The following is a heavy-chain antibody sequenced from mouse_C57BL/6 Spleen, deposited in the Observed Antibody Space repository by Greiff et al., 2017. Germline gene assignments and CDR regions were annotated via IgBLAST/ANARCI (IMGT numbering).Heavy chain of an antibody. Sequence: EVQVVESGGGLVKPGGSLKLSCAASGFTFSSYAMSWVRQTPEKRLEWVATISDGGSYTYYPDNVKGRFTISRDNAKNNLYLQMSHLKSEDTAMYYCARGVGTFDYWGQGTTLTVSS. CDR3: ARGVGTFDY. CDR1: GFTFSSYA. CDR2: ISDGGSYT. D-gene: IGHD1-1*02. J-gene: IGHJ2*01. V-gene: IGHV5-4*01.